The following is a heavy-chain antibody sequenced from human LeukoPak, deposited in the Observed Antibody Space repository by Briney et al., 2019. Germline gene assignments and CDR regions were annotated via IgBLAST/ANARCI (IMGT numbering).Heavy chain of an antibody. J-gene: IGHJ2*01. Sequence: SETLSLTCTVSGGSVSSSVSYWGWLRQPPGTGLEWIGTVFYSGNTYYNPSLKSRVTISVDRSKNQFFLSLYFVTAADTAMYYCARPSGSPYWYFDLWGRGMLVTVSP. V-gene: IGHV4-39*01. CDR1: GGSVSSSVSY. CDR2: VFYSGNT. D-gene: IGHD3-3*01. CDR3: ARPSGSPYWYFDL.